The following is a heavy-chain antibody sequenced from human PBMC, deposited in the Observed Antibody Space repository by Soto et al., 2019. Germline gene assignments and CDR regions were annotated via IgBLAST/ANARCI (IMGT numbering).Heavy chain of an antibody. Sequence: QVQLVESGGGVVQPGRSLRLSCAASGFTFSSYGMHWVRQAPGKGLEWVAVISYDGSNKYYADSVKGRFTISRDNYKNTLYLQMNSLIAEDTAVYYCAKDQLWSGYSSPDYWGQGTLVTVSS. D-gene: IGHD3-3*01. CDR3: AKDQLWSGYSSPDY. CDR2: ISYDGSNK. V-gene: IGHV3-30*18. J-gene: IGHJ4*02. CDR1: GFTFSSYG.